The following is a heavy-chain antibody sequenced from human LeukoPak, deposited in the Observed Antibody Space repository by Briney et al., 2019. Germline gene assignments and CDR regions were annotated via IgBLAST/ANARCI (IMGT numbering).Heavy chain of an antibody. J-gene: IGHJ4*02. Sequence: PGGSLRLSCAASGFTVSSHDIHWVRQPTGEGLEWVSGVGIAGDIHYADSVKGRFTISRDNSKNTLYLQMNSLRAEDTAVYYCAKNAVPGQAYFDFWGLGTLVTVPS. V-gene: IGHV3-13*04. CDR2: VGIAGDI. D-gene: IGHD6-19*01. CDR3: AKNAVPGQAYFDF. CDR1: GFTVSSHD.